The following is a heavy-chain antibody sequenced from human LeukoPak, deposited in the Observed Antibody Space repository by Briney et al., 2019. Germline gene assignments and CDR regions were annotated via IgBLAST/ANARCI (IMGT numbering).Heavy chain of an antibody. CDR1: GGSISSGGYS. D-gene: IGHD3-10*01. CDR3: ARSSVGSGSNFDY. J-gene: IGHJ4*02. V-gene: IGHV4-61*03. Sequence: PSETLSLTCAVSGGSISSGGYSWSWIRQPPGKGLEWIGYIYYSGITNYNPSLKSRVTMSVDTSKNHFSLNLSSVTAADTAVYYCARSSVGSGSNFDYWGQGTLVTVSS. CDR2: IYYSGIT.